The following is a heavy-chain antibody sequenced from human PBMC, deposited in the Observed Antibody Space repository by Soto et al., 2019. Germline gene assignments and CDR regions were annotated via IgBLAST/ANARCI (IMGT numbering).Heavy chain of an antibody. CDR2: TSGSGCST. CDR3: AKDQRGYSSTARIDY. J-gene: IGHJ4*02. Sequence: EVQLLESGGGLVQPGGSLRLSCAASGFTFSSYAMSWVRQAPGKGLEWVSSTSGSGCSTYYADSGKGRFTISGNNTKNTLWLQMSSLRAEDTALYYCAKDQRGYSSTARIDYWGQGTLVTVSS. D-gene: IGHD6-13*01. CDR1: GFTFSSYA. V-gene: IGHV3-23*01.